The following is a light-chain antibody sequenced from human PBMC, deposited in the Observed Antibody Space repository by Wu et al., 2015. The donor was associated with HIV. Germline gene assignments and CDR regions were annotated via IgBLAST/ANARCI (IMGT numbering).Light chain of an antibody. CDR2: GAS. CDR1: QSVPGQ. V-gene: IGKV1-39*01. Sequence: DIQMTQSPSSLSASVGDRVTITCRASQSVPGQLNWYQQIPGKAPKLLIYGASILQSGVPSRFSGSGSGTDFTFTISSLQPEDVATYYCQQSRTIPYTFGQGTKLDIK. J-gene: IGKJ2*01. CDR3: QQSRTIPYT.